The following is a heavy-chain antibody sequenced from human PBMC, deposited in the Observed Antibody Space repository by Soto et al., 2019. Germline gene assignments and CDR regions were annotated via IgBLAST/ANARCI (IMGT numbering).Heavy chain of an antibody. CDR1: GFIFSSDA. CDR2: ISGSGGST. CDR3: AKKSGINSAGYYYDY. J-gene: IGHJ4*02. V-gene: IGHV3-23*01. Sequence: HPGVSLRLSCASSGFIFSSDAMSWVRQAPGKRPEWVSAISGSGGSTYYPDSVKGRFTISRDNSKTTLCLQMNSLRAADTAVYYCAKKSGINSAGYYYDYWGQGTLVTLSS. D-gene: IGHD1-26*01.